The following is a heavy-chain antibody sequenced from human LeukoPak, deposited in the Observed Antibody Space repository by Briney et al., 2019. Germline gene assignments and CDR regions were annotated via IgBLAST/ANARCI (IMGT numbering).Heavy chain of an antibody. J-gene: IGHJ6*04. CDR3: ARDYGFGVGMDV. CDR1: GYTFTSYG. CDR2: ISAYMGDT. Sequence: ASVKVSCKASGYTFTSYGISWVRQAPGQGLEWVGWISAYMGDTDYAQRLQGRVTMTTDTSTSTAYMELRSLTSDDTAVYYCARDYGFGVGMDVWGTGTTVTVSS. D-gene: IGHD3-3*01. V-gene: IGHV1-18*01.